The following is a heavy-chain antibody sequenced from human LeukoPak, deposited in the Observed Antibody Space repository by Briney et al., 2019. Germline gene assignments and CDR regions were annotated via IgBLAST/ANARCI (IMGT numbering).Heavy chain of an antibody. Sequence: SQTLSLTCTVSGDSITSGGYFWTWIRQLPGVGLEWIGYVFHSGSTYYNPSLKSRLLISADTSKNQFSLKLSSVTAADTAVYYCARGISGAQYFPQWGQGTLVTVSS. J-gene: IGHJ1*01. CDR1: GDSITSGGYF. D-gene: IGHD3-3*01. CDR3: ARGISGAQYFPQ. CDR2: VFHSGST. V-gene: IGHV4-31*03.